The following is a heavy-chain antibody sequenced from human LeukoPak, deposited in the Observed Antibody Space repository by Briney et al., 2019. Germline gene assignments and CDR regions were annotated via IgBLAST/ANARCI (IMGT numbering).Heavy chain of an antibody. D-gene: IGHD1-14*01. CDR3: VSGQVAPRLRAEY. J-gene: IGHJ4*02. Sequence: SETLSLTCAVYGGSFSGHYWSWTRQPPGKGLEWIGEIIHTGSTKYNPSLESRVTMSLDASRNQFSLELSSVTAADTAVYYCVSGQVAPRLRAEYWGQGTLVIVSS. V-gene: IGHV4-34*12. CDR2: IIHTGST. CDR1: GGSFSGHY.